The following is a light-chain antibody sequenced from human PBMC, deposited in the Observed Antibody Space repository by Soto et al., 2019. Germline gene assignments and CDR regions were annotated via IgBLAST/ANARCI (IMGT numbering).Light chain of an antibody. CDR2: GAS. V-gene: IGKV3-20*01. CDR3: QQYGDSPPWT. CDR1: QSVSRSY. Sequence: EIVLTQSPGTLSLSPGERATLSCRASQSVSRSYLAWYQQKPGQAPRLLVYGASIRATGIPDRFSGSGSGTDFSLTINKVEPEDFGVYYCQQYGDSPPWTFGQGTKVEIK. J-gene: IGKJ1*01.